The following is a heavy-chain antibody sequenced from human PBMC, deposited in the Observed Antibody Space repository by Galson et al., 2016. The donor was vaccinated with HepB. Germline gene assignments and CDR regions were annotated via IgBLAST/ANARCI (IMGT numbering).Heavy chain of an antibody. V-gene: IGHV1-18*01. D-gene: IGHD2-21*01. CDR2: ISPYNGNT. CDR3: ARALATPICDGDCHHNWFDP. Sequence: QSGAEVKKPGASMKVSCAASGYTFINYGITWVRQAPGQGLEWMGWISPYNGNTNYAQKFQGRVTMTTDISTTTAYLELRSLRADDTAVYYCARALATPICDGDCHHNWFDPWGQGTLVTVSP. CDR1: GYTFINYG. J-gene: IGHJ5*02.